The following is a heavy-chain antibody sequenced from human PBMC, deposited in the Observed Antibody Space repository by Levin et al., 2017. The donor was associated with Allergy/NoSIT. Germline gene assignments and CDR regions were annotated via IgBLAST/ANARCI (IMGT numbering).Heavy chain of an antibody. Sequence: GESLKISCAASGFTFSSYWMSWVRQAPGKGLEWVANIKQDGSEKYYVDSVKGRFTISRDNAKNSLYLQMNSLRAEDTAVYYCATESLSGYEPYFDYWGQGTLVTVSS. D-gene: IGHD5-12*01. CDR1: GFTFSSYW. CDR2: IKQDGSEK. CDR3: ATESLSGYEPYFDY. J-gene: IGHJ4*02. V-gene: IGHV3-7*01.